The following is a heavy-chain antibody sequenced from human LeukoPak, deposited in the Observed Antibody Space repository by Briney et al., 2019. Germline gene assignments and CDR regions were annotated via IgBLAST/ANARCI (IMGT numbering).Heavy chain of an antibody. CDR1: GGSISSYY. CDR2: IYYSGST. V-gene: IGHV4-59*01. D-gene: IGHD3-22*01. J-gene: IGHJ3*02. CDR3: ASNYYDSSENRDAFDI. Sequence: SETLSLTCTVSGGSISSYYWSWIRQPPGKGLEWIGYIYYSGSTNYNPPLKSRVTISVDTSKNQFSLKLSSVTAADTAVYYCASNYYDSSENRDAFDIWGQGTMVAVSS.